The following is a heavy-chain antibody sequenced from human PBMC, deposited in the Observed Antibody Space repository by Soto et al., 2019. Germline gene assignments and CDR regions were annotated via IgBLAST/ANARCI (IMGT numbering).Heavy chain of an antibody. D-gene: IGHD2-21*01. CDR2: VYYSGST. CDR3: ASGERSSMLFVSAFDY. CDR1: GASLTSNYYY. V-gene: IGHV4-39*02. J-gene: IGHJ4*02. Sequence: EMQPSRPGLVKPAETLSLTCPVSGASLTSNYYYRGWIRQSPGKGLEWIGSVYYSGSTYYNPSLKGRVTISVDMSNCSLSLMSVTAADTAVYYCASGERSSMLFVSAFDYWGQG.